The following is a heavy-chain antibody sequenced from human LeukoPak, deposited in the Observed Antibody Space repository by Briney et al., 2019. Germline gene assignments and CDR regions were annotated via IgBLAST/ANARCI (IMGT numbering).Heavy chain of an antibody. CDR3: ARSRRCSGGSCYLVPTDY. CDR2: INTNTGNP. J-gene: IGHJ4*02. CDR1: GYTFTSYA. Sequence: ASVKVSCKASGYTFTSYAMNWVRQAPGQGLEWMGWINTNTGNPTYAQGFTGRFVFSLDASVSTAYLQISSLKAEDTAVYYCARSRRCSGGSCYLVPTDYWGQGTLVTVSS. V-gene: IGHV7-4-1*02. D-gene: IGHD2-15*01.